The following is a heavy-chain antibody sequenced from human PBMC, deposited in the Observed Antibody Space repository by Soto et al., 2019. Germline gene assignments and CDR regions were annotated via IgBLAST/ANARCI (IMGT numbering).Heavy chain of an antibody. CDR3: ARERSYALDY. J-gene: IGHJ4*02. V-gene: IGHV3-21*01. CDR1: GFTFSSYS. CDR2: IISGSGYI. D-gene: IGHD2-2*01. Sequence: EVQLVESGGGLVKPGGSLRLSCAASGFTFSSYSMNWGRQAQGKGLGWVSSIISGSGYIYYADSVKGRFTTSRDNAKNSLYLQMNSLRAEDKAVYYWARERSYALDYWVQGTLVTVSS.